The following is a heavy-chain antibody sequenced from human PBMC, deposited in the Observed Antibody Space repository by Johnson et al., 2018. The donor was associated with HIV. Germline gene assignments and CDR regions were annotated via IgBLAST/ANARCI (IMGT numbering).Heavy chain of an antibody. J-gene: IGHJ3*02. V-gene: IGHV3-7*01. CDR3: ARDGPYYDSSGYYYGTVFYAFDI. Sequence: VQLVESGGGLVQPGGSLRLSCAASGFTFSSYWMSWVRQAPGKGLEWVANIKQDGSEKYYVDSVKGRFTISRDNAKNSLYLQMNSLRAEDTAVYYCARDGPYYDSSGYYYGTVFYAFDIWGQGTMVTVSS. CDR1: GFTFSSYW. CDR2: IKQDGSEK. D-gene: IGHD3-22*01.